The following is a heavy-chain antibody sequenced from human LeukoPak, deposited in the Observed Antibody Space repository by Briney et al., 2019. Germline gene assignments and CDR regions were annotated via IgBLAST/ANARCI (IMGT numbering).Heavy chain of an antibody. CDR2: MNPNSGNT. Sequence: GASVKVSCKASGYTFTSYGISWVRQAPGQGLEWMGWMNPNSGNTGYAQKFQGRVTMTRNTSISTAYMELSSLRSEDTAVYYCARSSAIVGAVGYYFDYWGQGTLVTVSS. J-gene: IGHJ4*02. V-gene: IGHV1-8*02. CDR1: GYTFTSYG. D-gene: IGHD1-26*01. CDR3: ARSSAIVGAVGYYFDY.